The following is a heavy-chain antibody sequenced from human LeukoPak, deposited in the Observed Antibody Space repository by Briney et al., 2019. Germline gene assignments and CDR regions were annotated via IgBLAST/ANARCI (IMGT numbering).Heavy chain of an antibody. CDR3: ARGLGYCTSTTCLLPFDY. CDR1: GFTVSTYY. Sequence: GGSLRLSCAASGFTVSTYYMTWVRQDPGTGLECVSVIYSGGSTYYADSVKGRFTVSRDNSKNTLYLQMNSLRAEDTAMYYCARGLGYCTSTTCLLPFDYWGQGTLVTVSS. J-gene: IGHJ4*02. V-gene: IGHV3-53*01. CDR2: IYSGGST. D-gene: IGHD2-2*01.